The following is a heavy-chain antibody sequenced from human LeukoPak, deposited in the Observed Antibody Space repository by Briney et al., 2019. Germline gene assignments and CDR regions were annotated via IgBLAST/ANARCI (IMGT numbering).Heavy chain of an antibody. CDR1: GYTFISYA. CDR3: ARDITIGTTRFDP. D-gene: IGHD1-1*01. CDR2: IHAGTGNT. J-gene: IGHJ5*02. Sequence: ASVKVSCKAPGYTFISYAIHWVRQAPGQRLEWMGWIHAGTGNTKYSQKFQGRVTITRDTSANTVYMELSRLRPEDTAVYYCARDITIGTTRFDPWGQGTLVTVSP. V-gene: IGHV1-3*01.